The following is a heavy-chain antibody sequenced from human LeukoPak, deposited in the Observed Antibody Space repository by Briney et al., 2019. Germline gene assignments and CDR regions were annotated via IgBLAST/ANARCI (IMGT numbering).Heavy chain of an antibody. CDR3: ARGGYCSSTSCYSLRENAFDI. D-gene: IGHD2-2*02. Sequence: SVKVSCKASGYTFSSYAISWVRQAPGQGLEWMGGIIPIFGTANYAQKFQGRVTITTDESTSTAYMELSSLRSEDTAVYYCARGGYCSSTSCYSLRENAFDIWGQGTMVTVSS. CDR1: GYTFSSYA. V-gene: IGHV1-69*05. CDR2: IIPIFGTA. J-gene: IGHJ3*02.